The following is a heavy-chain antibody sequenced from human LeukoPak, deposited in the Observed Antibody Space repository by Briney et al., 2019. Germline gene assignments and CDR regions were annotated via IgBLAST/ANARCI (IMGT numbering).Heavy chain of an antibody. Sequence: PGGSLRLSCAASGFTFSSYWMSWARQAPGKGLEWVANIKQDGSEKYYVDSVKGRFTISRDNAKNSLYLQMDSLRAEDTAVYYCARDPSPDGYSPHFDYWGQGTLVTVSS. D-gene: IGHD5-18*01. CDR2: IKQDGSEK. CDR3: ARDPSPDGYSPHFDY. V-gene: IGHV3-7*01. J-gene: IGHJ4*02. CDR1: GFTFSSYW.